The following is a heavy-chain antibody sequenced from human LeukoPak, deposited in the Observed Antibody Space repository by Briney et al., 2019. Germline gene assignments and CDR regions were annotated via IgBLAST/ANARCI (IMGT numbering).Heavy chain of an antibody. CDR2: LIPIYGSA. J-gene: IGHJ3*01. D-gene: IGHD3-22*01. V-gene: IGHV1-69*19. Sequence: SVKLSCKAAVGSFTFTSHAISWVRQAPGQGLEWMGGLIPIYGSANYAQKFQGRLTITSDGYTRTVYMELSSLRPEDSAVHYCAGFFYDNSGDAFDLWGQGTMVTVS. CDR3: AGFFYDNSGDAFDL. CDR1: VGSFTFTSHA.